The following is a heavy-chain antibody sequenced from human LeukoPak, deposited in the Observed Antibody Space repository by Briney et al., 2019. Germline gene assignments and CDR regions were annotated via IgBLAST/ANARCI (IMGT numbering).Heavy chain of an antibody. J-gene: IGHJ6*02. CDR1: GFTFSSYA. V-gene: IGHV3-23*01. Sequence: PGGSLRLSCAASGFTFSSYAMSWVRQAQGKGLEWVSAISGSGGSTYCADSVKGRFTISRDNSKNTLYLQMSSLRAEDTAVYYCAKVSSGDKDVWGQGTTVTVSS. CDR2: ISGSGGST. CDR3: AKVSSGDKDV.